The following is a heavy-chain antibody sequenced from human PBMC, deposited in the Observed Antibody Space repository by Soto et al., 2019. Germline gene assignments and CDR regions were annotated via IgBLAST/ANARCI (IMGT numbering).Heavy chain of an antibody. CDR2: INHSGST. Sequence: SETLSLTCAVYGGSFSGYYWSWIRQPPGKGLEWIGEINHSGSTNYNPSLKSRVTISVDTSKNQFSLKLSSVTAADTAVYYCARGRRRHVDTAMVSGMDCWGQGTTVTVSS. J-gene: IGHJ6*02. V-gene: IGHV4-34*01. CDR1: GGSFSGYY. D-gene: IGHD5-18*01. CDR3: ARGRRRHVDTAMVSGMDC.